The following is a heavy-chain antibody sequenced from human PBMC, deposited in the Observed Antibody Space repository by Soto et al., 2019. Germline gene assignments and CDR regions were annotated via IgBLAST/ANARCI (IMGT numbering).Heavy chain of an antibody. CDR1: GFSISNYS. V-gene: IGHV4-59*12. J-gene: IGHJ5*02. Sequence: SETLPPPYIVSGFSISNYSWSWIQQLQRPEQNWIGYFYYSGSTNYNPSLPSRVTISVDTSKNQFSFKLSSVTAADSAVYYCAGVRGPYCGGECYPPTPNWFAPWGQGTLVTVS. CDR2: FYYSGST. D-gene: IGHD2-21*01. CDR3: AGVRGPYCGGECYPPTPNWFAP.